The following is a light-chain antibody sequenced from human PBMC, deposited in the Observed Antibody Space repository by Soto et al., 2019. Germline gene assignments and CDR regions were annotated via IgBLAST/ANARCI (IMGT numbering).Light chain of an antibody. J-gene: IGLJ1*01. Sequence: QAVVTQPPSASGTPGQRVTISCSGSSSNIGSNTVSWYQQLPGTAPKLLIYSNNQRPSGVPDRFSGSKSGTSASLAISGLQSEDEADYYCAAWDDSLNGYYVFGTGTKVTVL. CDR3: AAWDDSLNGYYV. V-gene: IGLV1-44*01. CDR2: SNN. CDR1: SSNIGSNT.